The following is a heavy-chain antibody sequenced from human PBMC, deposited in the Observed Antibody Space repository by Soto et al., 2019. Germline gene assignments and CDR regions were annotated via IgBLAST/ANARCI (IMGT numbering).Heavy chain of an antibody. J-gene: IGHJ4*02. CDR1: GFTFTSYW. CDR3: SRGAYYFDY. Sequence: EVQLVESGGGLVQFGGSLRLSCAASGFTFTSYWVHWVCQALGKGLVWVSRINSDGSSTSYADSAKGRFPISSDNAKNTLYLQMNSLREEDKAVYYCSRGAYYFDYWGQGMLVTVSS. CDR2: INSDGSST. V-gene: IGHV3-74*01.